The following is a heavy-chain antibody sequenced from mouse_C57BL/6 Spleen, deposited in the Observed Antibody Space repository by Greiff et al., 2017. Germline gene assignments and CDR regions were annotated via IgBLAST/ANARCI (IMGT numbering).Heavy chain of an antibody. Sequence: VQLQQSGAELVRPGTSVKVSCKASGYAFTNYLIEWVKQRPGQGLEWIGVINPGSGGTNYNEKFKGKATLTADKSSSTAYMQLSSLTSEDSAVYCCARYSPYYAMDYWGQGTSVTVSS. J-gene: IGHJ4*01. CDR2: INPGSGGT. V-gene: IGHV1-54*01. CDR1: GYAFTNYL. CDR3: ARYSPYYAMDY. D-gene: IGHD2-12*01.